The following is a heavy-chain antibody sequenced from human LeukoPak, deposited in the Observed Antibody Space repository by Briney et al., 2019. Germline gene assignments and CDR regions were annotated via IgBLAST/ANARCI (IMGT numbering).Heavy chain of an antibody. CDR1: GGSISSSSYY. Sequence: SETLSLTCTVSGGSISSSSYYWGWIRQPPGKGLEWIGSIYYSGSTYYNPSLKSRVTISVDTSKNQFSLKLSSVTAADTAVYYCAREDQGDYILDWGQGTLVTVSS. V-gene: IGHV4-39*02. D-gene: IGHD4-17*01. J-gene: IGHJ4*02. CDR2: IYYSGST. CDR3: AREDQGDYILD.